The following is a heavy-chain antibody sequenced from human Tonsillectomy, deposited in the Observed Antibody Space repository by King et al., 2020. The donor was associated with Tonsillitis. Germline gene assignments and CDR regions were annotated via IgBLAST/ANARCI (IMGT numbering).Heavy chain of an antibody. Sequence: DVQLVESGGGLVKPGRSLRLSCTGSGFTFGDYAMSWFRQAPGKGLQWVGFTRSKVYGGTTEYAASVKGRFTISRDDSTSIAYLQMTSLKTEDTAVYYCTRGRAAVANYYYNGMDVWGQGTTVTVSS. CDR3: TRGRAAVANYYYNGMDV. CDR2: TRSKVYGGTT. D-gene: IGHD6-19*01. J-gene: IGHJ6*02. V-gene: IGHV3-49*05. CDR1: GFTFGDYA.